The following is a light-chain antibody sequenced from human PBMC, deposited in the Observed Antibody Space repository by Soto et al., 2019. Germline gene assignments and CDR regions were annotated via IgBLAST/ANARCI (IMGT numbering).Light chain of an antibody. J-gene: IGKJ2*01. V-gene: IGKV1-39*01. CDR2: AAS. CDR1: QSISSY. Sequence: DIQMTQSPFSLSASVGDRVTITCRASQSISSYLYWYQQKPGKAPKHLIYAASSLQSGVPSRFSGSGSGTEFTLTISSLQPEDFATYYCQQSYSTPPYTCGQGTKLEIK. CDR3: QQSYSTPPYT.